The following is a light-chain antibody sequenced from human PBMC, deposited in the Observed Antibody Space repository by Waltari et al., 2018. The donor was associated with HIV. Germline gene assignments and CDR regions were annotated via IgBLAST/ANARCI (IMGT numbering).Light chain of an antibody. CDR1: RIDVAGYSY. CDR3: SPYTSNSVF. V-gene: IGLV2-14*01. J-gene: IGLJ2*01. Sequence: QAALTQPASVSGSPGQSITISCTGTRIDVAGYSYVAWYQQPPGQAPKVIIHEGTNRPSGVSYRFSGSKSDDSASLTISGLQAEDEAVYCCSPYTSNSVFFGGGTRLTVL. CDR2: EGT.